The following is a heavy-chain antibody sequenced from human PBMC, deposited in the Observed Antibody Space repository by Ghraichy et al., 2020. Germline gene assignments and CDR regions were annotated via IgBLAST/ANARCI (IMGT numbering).Heavy chain of an antibody. CDR3: ARVDYWSGFYDY. CDR2: IFQSGYN. CDR1: GYSITSYY. V-gene: IGHV4-59*01. Sequence: SETLSLTCTVSGYSITSYYWSWIRQPPGKGLEWIGYIFQSGYNKYNPSLKSRVTISADTSKNQFSLKLSSVTAADTAVYYCARVDYWSGFYDYWGQGTQVTVSS. J-gene: IGHJ4*02. D-gene: IGHD3-3*01.